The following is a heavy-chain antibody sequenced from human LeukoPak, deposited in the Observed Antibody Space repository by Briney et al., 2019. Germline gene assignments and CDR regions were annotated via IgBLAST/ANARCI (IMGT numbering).Heavy chain of an antibody. CDR3: AKEPDIVVVVAAMGPFDY. D-gene: IGHD2-15*01. CDR2: ISGSGGST. V-gene: IGHV3-23*01. Sequence: GGSLRLSCAAYGFTFSSYAMSWVRQAPGKGLEWVSAISGSGGSTYYADSVKGRFTISRDNSKNTLYLQMNSLRAEDTAVYYCAKEPDIVVVVAAMGPFDYWGQGTLVTVSS. CDR1: GFTFSSYA. J-gene: IGHJ4*02.